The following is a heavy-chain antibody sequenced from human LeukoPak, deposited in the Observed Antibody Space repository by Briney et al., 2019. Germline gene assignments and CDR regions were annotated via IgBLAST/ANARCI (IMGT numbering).Heavy chain of an antibody. Sequence: GGSLRLSCAASGFTFSGYAMHWVRQAPGKGLEWVAVISYDGSNKYYADSVKGRFTISRDNSKNTLYLQMNSLRAEDTAVYYCARVPYYDFWSGYYTTPYYYYGMDVWGQGTTVTVSS. CDR2: ISYDGSNK. V-gene: IGHV3-30-3*01. J-gene: IGHJ6*02. D-gene: IGHD3-3*01. CDR3: ARVPYYDFWSGYYTTPYYYYGMDV. CDR1: GFTFSGYA.